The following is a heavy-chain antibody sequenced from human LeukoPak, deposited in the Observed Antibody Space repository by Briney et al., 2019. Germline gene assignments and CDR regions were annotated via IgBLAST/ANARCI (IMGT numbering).Heavy chain of an antibody. V-gene: IGHV3-30-3*01. Sequence: GRSLRLSCAASGFTFSSYAMHWVRQAPGKGLEWVAVISYDGSNKYYADSVKGRFTISRDNSKNTLYLQMNSLRAEDTAVYYCARDTSGGYSFDYWGRGTLVTVSS. CDR1: GFTFSSYA. CDR3: ARDTSGGYSFDY. J-gene: IGHJ4*02. D-gene: IGHD6-13*01. CDR2: ISYDGSNK.